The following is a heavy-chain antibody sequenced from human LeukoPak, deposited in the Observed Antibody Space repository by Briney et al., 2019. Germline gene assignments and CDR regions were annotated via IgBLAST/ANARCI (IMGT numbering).Heavy chain of an antibody. V-gene: IGHV3-20*04. CDR3: AKGGYYDLDAFDI. CDR2: INWNGGST. J-gene: IGHJ3*02. CDR1: GFTFGDYA. D-gene: IGHD1-26*01. Sequence: PGGSLRLSCTAPGFTFGDYAMSWFRQAPGKGLEWVSSINWNGGSTGYADSVKGRFTISRDNAKNSLYLQMNSLGAEDTALYYCAKGGYYDLDAFDIWGQGTRVTVAS.